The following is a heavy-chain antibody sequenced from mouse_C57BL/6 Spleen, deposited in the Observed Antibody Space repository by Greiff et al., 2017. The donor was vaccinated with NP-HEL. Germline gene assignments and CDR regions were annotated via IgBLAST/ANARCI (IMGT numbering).Heavy chain of an antibody. CDR2: INPSNGGT. CDR1: GYTFTSYW. Sequence: VQLQQSGTELVKPGASVKLSCKASGYTFTSYWMHWVKQRPGQGLEWIGNINPSNGGTNYNEKFKSKATLTVDKSSSTAYMQLSSLTSEDSAVYYCARGITTVGGYFDVWGTGTTVTVSS. CDR3: ARGITTVGGYFDV. D-gene: IGHD1-1*01. J-gene: IGHJ1*03. V-gene: IGHV1-53*01.